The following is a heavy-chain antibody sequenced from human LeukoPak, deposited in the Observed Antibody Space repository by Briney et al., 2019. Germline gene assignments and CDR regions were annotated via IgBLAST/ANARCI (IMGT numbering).Heavy chain of an antibody. J-gene: IGHJ4*02. CDR1: GFTFSSYS. Sequence: GGSLRLSCAASGFTFSSYSMNWVRQAPGKGLEWVSSISSSSSYIYHADSVKGRFTISRDNAKNSLYLQMNSLRAEDTAVYYCARDSRAYYYDSSGYYIFDYWGQGTLVTVSS. CDR3: ARDSRAYYYDSSGYYIFDY. V-gene: IGHV3-21*01. CDR2: ISSSSSYI. D-gene: IGHD3-22*01.